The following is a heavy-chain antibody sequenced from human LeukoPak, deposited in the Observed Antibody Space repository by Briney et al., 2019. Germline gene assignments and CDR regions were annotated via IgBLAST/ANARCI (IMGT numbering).Heavy chain of an antibody. Sequence: SETLSLTCAVYGGSFSGYYWSWIRQPPGKGLEWIGEINHSGSTNYNPSLKSRVTISVDTSKNQFSLKVTSVTAADTAIYYCARQGTSIVGATIDYWGQGTLVTVSS. J-gene: IGHJ4*02. V-gene: IGHV4-34*01. CDR1: GGSFSGYY. CDR2: INHSGST. D-gene: IGHD1-26*01. CDR3: ARQGTSIVGATIDY.